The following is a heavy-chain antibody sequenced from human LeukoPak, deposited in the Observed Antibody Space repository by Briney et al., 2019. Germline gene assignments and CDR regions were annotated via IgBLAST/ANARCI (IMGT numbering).Heavy chain of an antibody. D-gene: IGHD6-13*01. Sequence: PSETLSLTCTVSGGSISSYYWSWIRQPPGKGLEWIGYIYYSGSTNYNPSLKSRVTISVDTSKNQFSLKLSSVTAADTAVYYCARLPSIAAAGTPNWFDPWGQGTLVTVSS. V-gene: IGHV4-59*08. CDR2: IYYSGST. CDR1: GGSISSYY. J-gene: IGHJ5*02. CDR3: ARLPSIAAAGTPNWFDP.